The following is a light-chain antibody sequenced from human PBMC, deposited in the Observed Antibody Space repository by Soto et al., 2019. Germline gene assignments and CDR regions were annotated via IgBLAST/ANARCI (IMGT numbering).Light chain of an antibody. CDR2: EGS. Sequence: QSALTQPASVSGSPGQSITISCTGTSSDVGDYNLVSWYQHDPGKAPKLLIYEGSKRPSGVSDRFSGSKSGNTASLTISGLQAEDEADYYCCSYASSRTYVFGTGTKVTVL. CDR3: CSYASSRTYV. V-gene: IGLV2-23*01. CDR1: SSDVGDYNL. J-gene: IGLJ1*01.